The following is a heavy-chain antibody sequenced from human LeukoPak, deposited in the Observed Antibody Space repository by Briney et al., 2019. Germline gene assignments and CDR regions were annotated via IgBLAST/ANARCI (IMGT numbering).Heavy chain of an antibody. CDR2: IYYSGST. V-gene: IGHV4-59*01. J-gene: IGHJ4*02. D-gene: IGHD6-13*01. CDR1: GGSISSYY. Sequence: KPSETLSLTCTVSGGSISSYYWSWIRQPPGKGLEWIGYIYYSGSTNYNPSLKSRVTISVDTSKNQFSLKLSSVTAADTAVYYCVRALAGSSPDYWGQGTLVTVSS. CDR3: VRALAGSSPDY.